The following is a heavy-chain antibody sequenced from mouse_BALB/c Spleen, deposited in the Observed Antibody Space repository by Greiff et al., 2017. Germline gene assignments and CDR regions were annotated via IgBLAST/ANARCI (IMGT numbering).Heavy chain of an antibody. CDR2: IYPSDSYT. CDR1: GYTFTSYW. Sequence: QVQLQQPGAELVRPGASVKLSCKASGYTFTSYWINWVKQRPGQGLEWIGNIYPSDSYTNYNQKFKDKATLTVDKSSSTAYMQLSSPTSEDSAVYYCTRRVDGNCYFDYWGQGTTLTVSS. CDR3: TRRVDGNCYFDY. D-gene: IGHD2-1*01. J-gene: IGHJ2*01. V-gene: IGHV1-69*02.